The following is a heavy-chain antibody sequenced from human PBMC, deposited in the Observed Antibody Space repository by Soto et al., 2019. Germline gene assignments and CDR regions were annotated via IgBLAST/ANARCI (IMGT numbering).Heavy chain of an antibody. CDR1: GGSISSGDYY. CDR3: ARVSTIFGVETRCMDV. V-gene: IGHV4-30-4*01. Sequence: SETLSLTCTVSGGSISSGDYYWSWIRQPPGKGLEWIGYIYYSGSTYYNPSLKSRVTISVDTSKNQFSLKLSSVTAADTAVYYCARVSTIFGVETRCMDVWGQGTTVTVPS. CDR2: IYYSGST. J-gene: IGHJ6*02. D-gene: IGHD3-3*01.